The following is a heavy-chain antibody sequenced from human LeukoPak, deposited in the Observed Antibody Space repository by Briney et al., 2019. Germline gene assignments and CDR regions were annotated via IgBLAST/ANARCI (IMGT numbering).Heavy chain of an antibody. D-gene: IGHD1-1*01. CDR2: ISKSGSDT. CDR3: ARVGATGTADY. J-gene: IGHJ4*02. V-gene: IGHV3-11*06. CDR1: GFTFSEYY. Sequence: PGGSLRLSCVSFGFTFSEYYMSWIRQAPGKGLEWVSYISKSGSDTNFADSVRGRFTISRDNAKNSMYLQMNSLRGEDTAVYYCARVGATGTADYWGQGTLVTVS.